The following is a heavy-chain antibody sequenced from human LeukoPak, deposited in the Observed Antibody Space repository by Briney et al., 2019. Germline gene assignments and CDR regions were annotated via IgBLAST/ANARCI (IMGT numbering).Heavy chain of an antibody. J-gene: IGHJ3*02. CDR2: ISGSGGST. D-gene: IGHD1-26*01. V-gene: IGHV3-23*01. Sequence: PGGSLRLSCAASGFTFSSYAMSWVRQAPGKGLEWVSAISGSGGSTYYADSVKGRFTISRDNSKNTLYLQMNSLRAEDTAVYYCAKVWGATTGAYDAFDIWGQGTMVTVSS. CDR3: AKVWGATTGAYDAFDI. CDR1: GFTFSSYA.